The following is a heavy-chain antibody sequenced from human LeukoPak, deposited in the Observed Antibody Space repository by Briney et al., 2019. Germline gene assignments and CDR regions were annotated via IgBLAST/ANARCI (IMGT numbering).Heavy chain of an antibody. CDR2: ISWNSGSI. V-gene: IGHV3-9*01. CDR3: AKAGRAVRGYDY. CDR1: GFTFDDYA. Sequence: GGSLRLSCAASGFTFDDYAMHWVRQGPGKGLEWVSGISWNSGSIGYADSVKGRFTISRDNSKNTLYPQMNSLRAEDTAVYYCAKAGRAVRGYDYWGQGTLVTVSS. J-gene: IGHJ4*02. D-gene: IGHD3-10*01.